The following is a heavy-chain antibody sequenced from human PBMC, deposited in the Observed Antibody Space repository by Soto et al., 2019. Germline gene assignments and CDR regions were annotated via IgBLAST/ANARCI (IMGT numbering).Heavy chain of an antibody. D-gene: IGHD2-2*01. CDR1: GDYIHVGGYY. CDR3: GRDLTSNANCIDP. V-gene: IGHV4-31*01. CDR2: IYYTGKT. Sequence: LSLPCSVSGDYIHVGGYYWTWIRQRPGKGLEWMGYIYYTGKTYYNPSLPSLLTMSVDRSKNQFSLRLTSVTAADTAAYFCGRDLTSNANCIDPWGQGTLVTVSS. J-gene: IGHJ5*02.